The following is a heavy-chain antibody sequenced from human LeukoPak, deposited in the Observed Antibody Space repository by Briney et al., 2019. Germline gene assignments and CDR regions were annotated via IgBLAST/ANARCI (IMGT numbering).Heavy chain of an antibody. V-gene: IGHV1-69*05. CDR1: GGTSSSYA. D-gene: IGHD2-8*01. CDR2: IIPIFGTA. CDR3: ARDGGVYYLGPYYFDY. J-gene: IGHJ4*02. Sequence: SVKVSCKASGGTSSSYAISWVRQAPGQGLEWMGRIIPIFGTANYAQKYQGRVTITTDESTSTAYMELSSLRSEDTAVYYCARDGGVYYLGPYYFDYWGQGTLVTVSS.